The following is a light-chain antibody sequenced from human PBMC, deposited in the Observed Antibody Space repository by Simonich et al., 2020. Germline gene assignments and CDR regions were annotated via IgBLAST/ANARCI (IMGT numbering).Light chain of an antibody. V-gene: IGKV4-1*01. J-gene: IGKJ2*01. CDR1: QSVLYSSNNKNY. CDR3: QQYYSTPYT. Sequence: DIVMTQSPDSLAVSLGERATINCKSSQSVLYSSNNKNYLAWYQQKTGQPPKLLIYCASTRESGVPDRFSGGGSGTDFTLTISSLQAEDVSVYYCQQYYSTPYTFGQGTKLEIK. CDR2: CAS.